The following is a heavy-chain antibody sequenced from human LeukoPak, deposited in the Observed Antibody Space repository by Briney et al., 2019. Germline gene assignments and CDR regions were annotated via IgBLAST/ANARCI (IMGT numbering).Heavy chain of an antibody. CDR2: ISSSGSII. J-gene: IGHJ4*02. CDR1: GFTFSDYY. CDR3: ARVRNSDGLERLPDY. Sequence: PGGSLRLSCAASGFTFSDYYMSWIRQAPGKGLEWVSYISSSGSIIYYADSVKGRFTISRDNAKNSLYLQMNSLRAEDTAVYYCARVRNSDGLERLPDYWGQGTLVTVSS. D-gene: IGHD1-1*01. V-gene: IGHV3-11*01.